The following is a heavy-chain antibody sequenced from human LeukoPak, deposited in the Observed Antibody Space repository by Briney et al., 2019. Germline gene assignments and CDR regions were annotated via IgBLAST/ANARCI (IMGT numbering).Heavy chain of an antibody. CDR1: GYTFTSYG. D-gene: IGHD3-22*01. J-gene: IGHJ6*03. Sequence: ASVEVSCKASGYTFTSYGISWVRQAPGQGLEWMGWISAYNGNTNYAQKLQGRVTMTTDTSTSTAYMELRSLRSDDTAVYYCVRSYYDSSGYPYYYYMDVWGKGTTVTVSS. CDR3: VRSYYDSSGYPYYYYMDV. V-gene: IGHV1-18*01. CDR2: ISAYNGNT.